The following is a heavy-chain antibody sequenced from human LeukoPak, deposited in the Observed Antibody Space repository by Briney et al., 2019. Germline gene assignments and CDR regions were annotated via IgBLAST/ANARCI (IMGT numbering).Heavy chain of an antibody. CDR1: GGSISSSSYY. Sequence: SETLSLTCTVPGGSISSSSYYWGWIRQPPGKGLEWIGSIYYSGSTYYNPSLKSRVTISVDTSKNQFSLKLSSVTAADTAVYYRARAVDYYDSSGYILGYYYYYYGMDGWGQGTTVTVSS. J-gene: IGHJ6*02. V-gene: IGHV4-39*07. CDR3: ARAVDYYDSSGYILGYYYYYYGMDG. CDR2: IYYSGST. D-gene: IGHD3-22*01.